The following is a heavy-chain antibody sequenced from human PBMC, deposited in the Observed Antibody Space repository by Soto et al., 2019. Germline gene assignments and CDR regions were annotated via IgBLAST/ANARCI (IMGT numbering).Heavy chain of an antibody. CDR3: ARVGNNGWPLEYDY. Sequence: QPQLVQSGAEVRKPGASVNVSCKASGYTFTTYGISWVRQAPGQGREWMGWIGGYNGDSHNAQKFQGRLTMTRDTSTKTAYMELRSLRSDDTAVYYCARVGNNGWPLEYDYGGQGTLVTVSS. CDR2: IGGYNGDS. V-gene: IGHV1-18*04. D-gene: IGHD2-8*01. J-gene: IGHJ4*02. CDR1: GYTFTTYG.